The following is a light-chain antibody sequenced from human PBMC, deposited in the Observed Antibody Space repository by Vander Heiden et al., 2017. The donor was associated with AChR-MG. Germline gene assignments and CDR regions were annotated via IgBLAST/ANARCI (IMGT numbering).Light chain of an antibody. CDR3: QSLDGSRGGCV. J-gene: IGLJ1*01. CDR2: GNV. CDR1: SSNIGAGYN. V-gene: IGLV1-40*01. Sequence: SVLSQPPAAPGAPGQGVITSSTASSSNIGAGYNVHWYQHLPGTAPKLLIYGNVNRPSGVPDRFSGSKSGTSATLTITGLQAADEADYYCQSLDGSRGGCVFGSGTKFTVL.